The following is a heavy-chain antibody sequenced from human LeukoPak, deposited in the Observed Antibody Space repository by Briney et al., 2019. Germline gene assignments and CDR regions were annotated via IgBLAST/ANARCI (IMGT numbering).Heavy chain of an antibody. CDR1: GFTFSNFA. J-gene: IGHJ1*01. CDR2: ISYDGSNK. D-gene: IGHD6-13*01. Sequence: PGRSLRLSCAASGFTFSNFAIHWVRQAPGKGLEWVAVISYDGSNKYYADSVKGRFTISRDNSKNTLYLQMNSLRAEDTAIYYCAKRGDSAGSFQYFQHWAQGTLVTVSS. CDR3: AKRGDSAGSFQYFQH. V-gene: IGHV3-30-3*02.